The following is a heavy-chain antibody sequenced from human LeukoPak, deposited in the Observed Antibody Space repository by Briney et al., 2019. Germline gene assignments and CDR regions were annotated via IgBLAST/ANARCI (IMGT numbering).Heavy chain of an antibody. V-gene: IGHV3-20*04. CDR1: GFTFDDYG. CDR3: ATGYCSSTSCYTPLDY. CDR2: INWNGGST. Sequence: GGSLRLSCAASGFTFDDYGMSWVRQAPGKGLEWVSGINWNGGSTGYADSVKGRFTISRDNAKNSPYLQMNSLRAEDTALYYCATGYCSSTSCYTPLDYWGQGTLVTVSS. J-gene: IGHJ4*02. D-gene: IGHD2-2*02.